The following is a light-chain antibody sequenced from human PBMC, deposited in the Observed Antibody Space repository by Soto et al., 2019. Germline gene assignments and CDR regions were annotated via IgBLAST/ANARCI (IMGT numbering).Light chain of an antibody. Sequence: QSVLTQPPSASGTPGQRVTISCSGSSSNIGSNYVYWYQQLPGTAPKLLIYRNNQRPSGVPDRFSGSKSGTSASLAISGLRSEDEADYYCEAWDDSLSGYYVFGTGTKVTVL. V-gene: IGLV1-47*01. J-gene: IGLJ1*01. CDR2: RNN. CDR3: EAWDDSLSGYYV. CDR1: SSNIGSNY.